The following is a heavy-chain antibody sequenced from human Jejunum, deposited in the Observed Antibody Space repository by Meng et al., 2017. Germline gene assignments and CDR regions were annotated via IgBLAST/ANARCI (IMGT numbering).Heavy chain of an antibody. CDR1: GFTFSRYA. V-gene: IGHV3-23*01. CDR3: GRDPNGDYIGTFEM. Sequence: GGSLRLSCAVSGFTFSRYAMSWVRQAPGKGLEWVSTIFASGGRTNYADSVRSRFTISRDNSQNKLYLQMNSLRFEDTATYYCGRDPNGDYIGTFEMWGHGTMVTVSS. D-gene: IGHD4-17*01. J-gene: IGHJ3*02. CDR2: IFASGGRT.